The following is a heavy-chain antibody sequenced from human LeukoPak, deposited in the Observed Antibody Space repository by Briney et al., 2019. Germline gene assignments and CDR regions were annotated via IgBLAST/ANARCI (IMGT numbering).Heavy chain of an antibody. J-gene: IGHJ5*02. CDR1: GGSISSGGYS. CDR2: IYHSGST. D-gene: IGHD3-10*01. CDR3: ARGAMVRGVIITFDP. V-gene: IGHV4-30-2*01. Sequence: TSETLSLTCAVSGGSISSGGYSWSCIRQPPGKGLEWIGYIYHSGSTYYNPSLKSRVTISVDRSKNQFSLKLSSVTAADTAVYYCARGAMVRGVIITFDPWGQGTLVTVSS.